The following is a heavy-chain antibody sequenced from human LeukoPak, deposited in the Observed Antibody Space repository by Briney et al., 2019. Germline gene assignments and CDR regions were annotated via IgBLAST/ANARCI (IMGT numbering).Heavy chain of an antibody. D-gene: IGHD3-16*01. Sequence: SETLSLTCTVSGSSISSYYWSWIRQPPGKGLEWIGYIYYSGSTNYNPSLKSRVTISVDTSKNQFSLKLSSGTAADTTVYSSARFGALGGATAGNFDYWGQGTLVTVSS. V-gene: IGHV4-59*08. J-gene: IGHJ4*02. CDR1: GSSISSYY. CDR2: IYYSGST. CDR3: ARFGALGGATAGNFDY.